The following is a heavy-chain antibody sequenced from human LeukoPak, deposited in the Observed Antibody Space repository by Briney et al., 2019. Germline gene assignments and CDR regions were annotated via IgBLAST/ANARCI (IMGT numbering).Heavy chain of an antibody. CDR1: GGSISSYY. V-gene: IGHV4-59*01. J-gene: IGHJ4*02. CDR2: IDYSGST. CDR3: ARGFSAYYYDSSGYYCDY. Sequence: SETLSLTCTVSGGSISSYYWSWIRQPPGKGLEWIGYIDYSGSTNYNPSLKSRVTISVDTSKNQFSLKLSSVTAADTAVYYCARGFSAYYYDSSGYYCDYWGQGTLVTVSS. D-gene: IGHD3-22*01.